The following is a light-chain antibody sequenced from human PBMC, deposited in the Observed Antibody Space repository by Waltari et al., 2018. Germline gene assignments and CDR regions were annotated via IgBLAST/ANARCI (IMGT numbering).Light chain of an antibody. V-gene: IGLV2-23*02. CDR3: SSDTQRRTRV. J-gene: IGLJ3*02. CDR2: GVT. CDR1: SRDVGAYNL. Sequence: QSALTQSASVSGSPGQSITISCTGTSRDVGAYNLVSWYQQLPGRAPKLILSGVTKRPSGISDRFSGSKSGNTASLTISGLQSEDEADYYCSSDTQRRTRVFGGGTKLTVL.